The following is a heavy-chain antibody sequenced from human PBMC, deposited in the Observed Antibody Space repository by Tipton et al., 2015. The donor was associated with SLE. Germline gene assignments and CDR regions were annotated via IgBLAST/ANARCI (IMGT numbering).Heavy chain of an antibody. D-gene: IGHD7-27*01. V-gene: IGHV5-51*03. CDR3: ARLTGDNYFDS. CDR2: IYPGDSDT. CDR1: GYRFSLYW. J-gene: IGHJ4*02. Sequence: QSGPEVKKSGESLKISCKASGYRFSLYWIGWVRQMPGKGLEWMGIIYPGDSDTRYSPSFQGQVTVSADTSISTAFLQWSSLKASDTAMYYCARLTGDNYFDSWGQGTLVTVSS.